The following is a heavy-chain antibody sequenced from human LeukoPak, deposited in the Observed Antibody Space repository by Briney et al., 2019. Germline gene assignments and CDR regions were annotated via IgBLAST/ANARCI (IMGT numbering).Heavy chain of an antibody. V-gene: IGHV3-23*01. CDR2: IGGSGGST. CDR1: GFTFNSYG. Sequence: GGSLRLSCAASGFTFNSYGMSWVRQAPGKGLEWISAIGGSGGSTYYADSVKGRFTISRDNSKNTMYLQMNSLRAEDTAVYYCAKDDRWLQFCCWGQGTLVTVSA. CDR3: AKDDRWLQFCC. D-gene: IGHD5-24*01. J-gene: IGHJ4*02.